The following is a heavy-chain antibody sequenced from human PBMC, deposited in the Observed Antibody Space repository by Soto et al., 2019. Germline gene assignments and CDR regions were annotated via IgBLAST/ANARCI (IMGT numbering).Heavy chain of an antibody. J-gene: IGHJ3*02. V-gene: IGHV4-59*01. CDR1: GGCISSSY. D-gene: IGHD3-10*01. CDR2: IYYSGST. Sequence: SDTVSLTCTVSGGCISSSYWSWIRQPPGKGLEWIGYIYYSGSTNYNPSLKSRVTISVDTSKNQFSLKLSSVTAADTAVYYCARVWGGAFDIWGQGTMVT. CDR3: ARVWGGAFDI.